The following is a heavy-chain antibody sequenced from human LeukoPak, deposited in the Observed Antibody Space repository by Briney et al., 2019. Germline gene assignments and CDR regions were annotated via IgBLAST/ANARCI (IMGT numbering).Heavy chain of an antibody. J-gene: IGHJ4*02. CDR2: IYYSGST. CDR3: ARATDRGVIAY. D-gene: IGHD3-3*01. V-gene: IGHV4-59*01. Sequence: SETLSLTCTVSGGSISSYYWSWIRQPPGKGLEWIGYIYYSGSTNYNPSLKSRVTISVDTSKNQFSPKLSSVTAADTAVYYCARATDRGVIAYWGQGTLVTVSS. CDR1: GGSISSYY.